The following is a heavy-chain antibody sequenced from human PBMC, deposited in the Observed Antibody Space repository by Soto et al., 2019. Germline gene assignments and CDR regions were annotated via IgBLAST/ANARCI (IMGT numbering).Heavy chain of an antibody. CDR1: GSTFNTSG. J-gene: IGHJ6*02. V-gene: IGHV3-30*03. Sequence: GSLRLSCEVSGSTFNTSGMHWVRQAPGKGLEWLAVISYDGATQYYGDTVKGRFTISRDNSKNTLFLHMGRLRAEDTAMYYCATKARVTNYLYYGMDVWGLGTTVTVSS. CDR3: ATKARVTNYLYYGMDV. D-gene: IGHD2-21*02. CDR2: ISYDGATQ.